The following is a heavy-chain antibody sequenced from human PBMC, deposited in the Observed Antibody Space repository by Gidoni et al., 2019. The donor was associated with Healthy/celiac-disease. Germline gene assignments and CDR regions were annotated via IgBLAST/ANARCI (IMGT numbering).Heavy chain of an antibody. V-gene: IGHV3-66*01. Sequence: EVQLVESGGGLVQPGGSLRLSCAASGFTVSSNYMSWVRQAPGKGLEWVSVIYSGGSTYYADSVKGRFTISRDNSKNTLYLQMNSLRAEDTAVYYCARAAGRGSYRDRYFDYWGQGTLVTVSS. CDR2: IYSGGST. J-gene: IGHJ4*02. CDR1: GFTVSSNY. CDR3: ARAAGRGSYRDRYFDY. D-gene: IGHD1-26*01.